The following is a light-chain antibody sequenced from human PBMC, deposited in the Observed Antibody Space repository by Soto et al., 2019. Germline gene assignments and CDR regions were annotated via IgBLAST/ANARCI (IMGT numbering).Light chain of an antibody. Sequence: IALTQSPATLSLSPGERATLSCRASRSVSSFLAWYQQKPGQAPRLLIYDVSNRATGIPARFSGSGSGTDFSLSISSLEPEDFAVYFCQQRSDWPITFGQGTRLEI. CDR2: DVS. CDR3: QQRSDWPIT. J-gene: IGKJ5*01. CDR1: RSVSSF. V-gene: IGKV3-11*01.